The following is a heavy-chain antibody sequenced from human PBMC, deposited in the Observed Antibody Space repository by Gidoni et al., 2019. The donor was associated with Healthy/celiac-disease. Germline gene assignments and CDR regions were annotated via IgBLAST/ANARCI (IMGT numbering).Heavy chain of an antibody. CDR1: GFPFSSYA. CDR3: AREVLRHYYFDY. J-gene: IGHJ4*02. V-gene: IGHV3-30-3*01. CDR2: ISYDGSNK. Sequence: QVQLVESGGGVVQPGRSLRLSCAASGFPFSSYAMHWVRRAPGKGLEWVAVISYDGSNKYYADSVKGRFTISRDNSKNTLYLQMNSLRAEDTAVYYCAREVLRHYYFDYWGQGTLVTVSS. D-gene: IGHD3-3*01.